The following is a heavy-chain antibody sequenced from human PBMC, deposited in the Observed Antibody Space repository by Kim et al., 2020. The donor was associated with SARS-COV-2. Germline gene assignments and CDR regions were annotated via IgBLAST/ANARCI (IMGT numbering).Heavy chain of an antibody. V-gene: IGHV3-30-3*01. J-gene: IGHJ5*02. CDR3: ARDSSGLVS. Sequence: GGSLRLSCAASGFTFSSYAMHWVRQAPGKGLEWVAVISYDGSNKYYADSVKGRFTISRDNSKNTLYLQMNSLRAEDTAVYYCARDSSGLVSWGQGTLVTV. CDR1: GFTFSSYA. CDR2: ISYDGSNK. D-gene: IGHD3-22*01.